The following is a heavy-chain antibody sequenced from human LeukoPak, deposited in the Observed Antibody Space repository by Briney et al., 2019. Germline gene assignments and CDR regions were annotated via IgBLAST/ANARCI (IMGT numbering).Heavy chain of an antibody. CDR2: LYSGGST. Sequence: GGSLRLSCVASGFTVSNNYMTWVRQAPGKGLEYISALYSGGSTYYADSVKGRFTISRDNSKNTLYLQMNSLRAEDTAVYYCARALSGYSYGYYYYMDVWGKGTTVTVSS. V-gene: IGHV3-53*01. J-gene: IGHJ6*03. CDR1: GFTVSNNY. CDR3: ARALSGYSYGYYYYMDV. D-gene: IGHD5-18*01.